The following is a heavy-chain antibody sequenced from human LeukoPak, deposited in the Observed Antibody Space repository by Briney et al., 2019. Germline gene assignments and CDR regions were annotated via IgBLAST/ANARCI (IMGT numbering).Heavy chain of an antibody. CDR1: GGSISSGSYY. V-gene: IGHV4-61*02. Sequence: PSQTLSLTCTVSGGSISSGSYYWSWIRQPAGKGLEWIGRIYTSGSTNYNPSLKSRVTISVDTSKNQFSLKLSSVTAADTAVYYCARIYSYGQDFDYWGQGTLVTVSS. CDR3: ARIYSYGQDFDY. CDR2: IYTSGST. D-gene: IGHD5-18*01. J-gene: IGHJ4*02.